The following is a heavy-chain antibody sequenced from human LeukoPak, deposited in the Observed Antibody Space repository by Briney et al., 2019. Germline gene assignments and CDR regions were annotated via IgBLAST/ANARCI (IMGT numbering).Heavy chain of an antibody. D-gene: IGHD3-22*01. CDR2: INPNSGGT. CDR1: GYTFTGYY. V-gene: IGHV1-2*02. CDR3: AREKYYYDSSGTFQH. Sequence: ASVKVSCKASGYTFTGYYMHWVRQAPGQGLEWMGWINPNSGGTNYAQKFQDRVTMTRDTSISTAYMELSRLRSDDTAVYYCAREKYYYDSSGTFQHWGQGTLVTVSS. J-gene: IGHJ1*01.